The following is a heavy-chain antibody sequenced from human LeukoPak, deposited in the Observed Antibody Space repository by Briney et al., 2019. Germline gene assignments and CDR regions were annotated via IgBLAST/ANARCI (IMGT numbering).Heavy chain of an antibody. CDR1: GFTFSSYE. J-gene: IGHJ4*02. CDR2: ISSSGSTI. V-gene: IGHV3-48*03. CDR3: ARGVEAHFDY. Sequence: PGGSLRLSCAASGFTFSSYEMNWVRQAPGRGLEWVSYISSSGSTIYYADSVKGRFTISRDNAKNSLYLQMNSLRAEDTAVYYCARGVEAHFDYWGQGTLVTVSS.